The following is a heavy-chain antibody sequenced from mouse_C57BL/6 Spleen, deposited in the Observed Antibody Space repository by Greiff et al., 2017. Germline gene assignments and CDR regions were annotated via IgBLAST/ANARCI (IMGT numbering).Heavy chain of an antibody. Sequence: DVKLVESGPGLVKPSQSLSLTCSVTGYSITSGYYWNWIRQFPGNKLEWMGYISYDGSNNYNPSLKNRISITRDTSKNQFFLKLNSVTTEDTATYYCARDPNWDEAYWGQGTLVTVSA. CDR2: ISYDGSN. V-gene: IGHV3-6*01. CDR3: ARDPNWDEAY. D-gene: IGHD4-1*01. J-gene: IGHJ3*01. CDR1: GYSITSGYY.